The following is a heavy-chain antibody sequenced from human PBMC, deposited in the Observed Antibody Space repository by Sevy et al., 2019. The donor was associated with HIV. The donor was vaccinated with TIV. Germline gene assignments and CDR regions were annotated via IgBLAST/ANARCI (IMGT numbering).Heavy chain of an antibody. D-gene: IGHD1-26*01. CDR3: ARGRVGATRNRLAP. CDR1: GGSFSGYY. Sequence: SETLSLTCAVYGGSFSGYYWSWIRQPPGKGLEWIGEINHSGSTNYNPSLKSRVTISVDTSKNQFSLKLSSVTAADTAVYSCARGRVGATRNRLAPLGQGTLVTVYS. CDR2: INHSGST. J-gene: IGHJ5*02. V-gene: IGHV4-34*01.